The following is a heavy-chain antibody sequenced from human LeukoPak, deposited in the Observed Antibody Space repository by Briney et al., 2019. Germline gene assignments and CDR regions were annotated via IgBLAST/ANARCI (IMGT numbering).Heavy chain of an antibody. CDR2: ISASGST. Sequence: PSETLSLTCTVSGGSISSSCWSWIRQPGGKGLEWIGRISASGSTNYTPSLKSRVTISVDTSKNQFSLKLSSVTAADTAVYYCARGEAAAGLLDYWGQGTLVTVSS. CDR1: GGSISSSC. D-gene: IGHD6-13*01. CDR3: ARGEAAAGLLDY. V-gene: IGHV4-4*07. J-gene: IGHJ4*02.